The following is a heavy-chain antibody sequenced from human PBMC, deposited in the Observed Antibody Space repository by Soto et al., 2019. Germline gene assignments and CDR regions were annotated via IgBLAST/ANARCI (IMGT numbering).Heavy chain of an antibody. CDR2: VSPYKGNT. CDR1: GYTLISYG. J-gene: IGHJ3*02. CDR3: ARDQTKWLTDAFDI. D-gene: IGHD5-12*01. V-gene: IGHV1-18*01. Sequence: HVQLVKSGAEVKKPGASLKVSCKASGYTLISYGVSWVRQAPGQGLEVLGGVSPYKGNTNYAQKFQGRITMTTDTSTSTVYMDLRSLRTDVTAVYYWARDQTKWLTDAFDIWGQGTMVVVSS.